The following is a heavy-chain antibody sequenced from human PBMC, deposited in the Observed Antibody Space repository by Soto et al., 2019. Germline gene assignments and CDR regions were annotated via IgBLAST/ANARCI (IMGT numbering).Heavy chain of an antibody. CDR2: IYYSGST. Sequence: TLSLTCTVSGGSISSSSYYWGWIRQPPGKGLEWIGSIYYSGSTYYNPSLKSRVTISVDTSKNQFSLKLSSVTAADTAVYYCARQVVLIVYAIFYWFDPWGQGILVTSPQ. V-gene: IGHV4-39*01. CDR3: ARQVVLIVYAIFYWFDP. CDR1: GGSISSSSYY. J-gene: IGHJ5*02. D-gene: IGHD2-8*01.